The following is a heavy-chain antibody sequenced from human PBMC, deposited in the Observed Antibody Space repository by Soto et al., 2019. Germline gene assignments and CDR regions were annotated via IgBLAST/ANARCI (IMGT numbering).Heavy chain of an antibody. J-gene: IGHJ4*02. CDR2: IHPSGGGT. Sequence: QVQLVQSGAEVRKPGASVKVSCKPSGYPFNTYYLHWLRQAPGQALEWMGVIHPSGGGTTYAQKFLGRVTVTRDTSTTTVFMELSSLRSADTAVYYCARGGHIAVVTASFDNWGQGTLVTVSS. V-gene: IGHV1-46*02. CDR1: GYPFNTYY. CDR3: ARGGHIAVVTASFDN. D-gene: IGHD2-21*02.